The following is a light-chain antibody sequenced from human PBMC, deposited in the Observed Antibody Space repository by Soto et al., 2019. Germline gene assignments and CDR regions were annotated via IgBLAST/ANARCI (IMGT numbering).Light chain of an antibody. CDR2: AAS. J-gene: IGKJ1*01. CDR3: QQSYSRRT. Sequence: IQMTQSPSSVSASVGDRVTITCRASQSISSYLNWYQQKPGKAPKLLIYAASSLQSGVPSRFSGSGSGTDFPLTISSMTPEDFATDDCQQSYSRRTFGQGTKVDI. CDR1: QSISSY. V-gene: IGKV1-39*01.